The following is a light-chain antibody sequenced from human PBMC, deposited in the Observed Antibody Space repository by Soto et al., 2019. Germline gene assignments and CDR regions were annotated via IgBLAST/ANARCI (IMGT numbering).Light chain of an antibody. Sequence: DIQMTQSPSTLSASVGDRVTITCRASQSINGWLAWYQQKPGKAPKLLIDDASSLESGGPSRFSGSGSGTEFTLPISTLHSDFFATFSCLQYNSSSRAFGQGTKV. CDR1: QSINGW. CDR2: DAS. CDR3: LQYNSSSRA. V-gene: IGKV1-5*01. J-gene: IGKJ1*01.